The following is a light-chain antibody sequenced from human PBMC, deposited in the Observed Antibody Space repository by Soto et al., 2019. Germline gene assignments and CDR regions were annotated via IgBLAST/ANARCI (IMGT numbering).Light chain of an antibody. CDR3: QQYGSSRWT. CDR2: DAS. Sequence: EIVLTQSPATLSLSPGASSTLSCRANQSVSSYLAWYQQKPGQAPRLLIYDASSRATGIPDRFSGSGSGTDFTLTISRLEPEDFAVYCCQQYGSSRWTFGQGTKVDIK. CDR1: QSVSSY. V-gene: IGKV3-20*01. J-gene: IGKJ1*01.